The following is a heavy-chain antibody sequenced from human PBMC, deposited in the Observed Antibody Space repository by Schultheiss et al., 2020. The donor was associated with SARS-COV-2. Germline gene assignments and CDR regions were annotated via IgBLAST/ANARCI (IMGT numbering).Heavy chain of an antibody. CDR2: ISAYNGNT. CDR3: ARATTTYWKEYSSSSDY. CDR1: GYTFTSYG. J-gene: IGHJ4*02. Sequence: ASVKVSCKASGYTFTSYGISWVRQAPGQGLEWMGWISAYNGNTNYAQKFQGRVTMTRNTSISTAYMELSSLRSEDTAVYYCARATTTYWKEYSSSSDYWGQGTLVTVSS. D-gene: IGHD6-6*01. V-gene: IGHV1-18*01.